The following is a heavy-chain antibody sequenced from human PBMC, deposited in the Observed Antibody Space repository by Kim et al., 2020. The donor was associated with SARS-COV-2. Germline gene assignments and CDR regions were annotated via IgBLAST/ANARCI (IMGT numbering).Heavy chain of an antibody. J-gene: IGHJ3*02. D-gene: IGHD2-15*01. CDR3: AKDRGRDCATVCAPDAFDM. CDR1: GFIFRNYA. V-gene: IGHV3-23*01. CDR2: ITSSCGDT. Sequence: GGSLRLSCVASGFIFRNYAMTWVRQAPEKGLEWVSSITSSCGDTFYPDSVRGRFTISRDNSKNTLYLEMNDLRLEDTAVYFCAKDRGRDCATVCAPDAFDMWGQGTVVTVSS.